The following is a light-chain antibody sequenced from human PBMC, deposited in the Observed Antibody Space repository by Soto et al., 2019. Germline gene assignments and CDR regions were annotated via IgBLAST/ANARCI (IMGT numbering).Light chain of an antibody. CDR2: GTS. CDR1: QSVVSN. V-gene: IGKV3-15*01. CDR3: QQYNNWPWT. Sequence: EVVMTQFPATLSVSPGERATLYCRASQSVVSNVAWYQHKPGQAPRPLIHGTSTRATGFPDRFSGSGSGTDFTLTITSLQSEDFAVYYCQQYNNWPWTFGQGTKVDIK. J-gene: IGKJ1*01.